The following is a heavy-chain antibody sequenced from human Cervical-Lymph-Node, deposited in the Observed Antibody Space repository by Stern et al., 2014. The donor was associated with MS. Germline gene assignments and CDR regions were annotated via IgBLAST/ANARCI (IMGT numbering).Heavy chain of an antibody. V-gene: IGHV2-5*02. CDR3: GHYDFGED. CDR1: GFSLTTSRVG. J-gene: IGHJ1*01. Sequence: QVTLRESGPTLVKPTETLTLTCTFSGFSLTTSRVGVGWIRKPPGKALEFLALIYWDDDKRYSPSLRSRLTIPKDTSKNQVVLTLTNVDPVDTGTYYCGHYDFGEDWGQGTLVTVSS. D-gene: IGHD4-17*01. CDR2: IYWDDDK.